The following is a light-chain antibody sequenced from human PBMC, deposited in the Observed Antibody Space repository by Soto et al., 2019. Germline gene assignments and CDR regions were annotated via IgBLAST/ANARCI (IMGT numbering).Light chain of an antibody. CDR1: QSVLYSSNNKNY. CDR2: WAS. Sequence: DIVMAQSPDSLAVSLGERATINCKSSQSVLYSSNNKNYLAWYQQKPRQPPKLLIYWASTRESGVPDRFSGSGSGTDFTLTISSPQAEDVAVYYCQQYYSTPYTFGQGTKLEIK. CDR3: QQYYSTPYT. V-gene: IGKV4-1*01. J-gene: IGKJ2*01.